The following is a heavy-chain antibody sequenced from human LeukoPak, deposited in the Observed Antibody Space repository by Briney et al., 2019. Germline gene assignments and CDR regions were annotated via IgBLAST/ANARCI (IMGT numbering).Heavy chain of an antibody. V-gene: IGHV4-59*01. D-gene: IGHD5-12*01. Sequence: SETLSLTCTVSGGSISSYYWSWIRQPPGKGLEWIGYIYYSGSTNYNPSLKSRVTISVDTSKNQFSLKLSSVTAADTAVYYCARVPTMRQGAYYFDYWGQGTLVTVSS. CDR2: IYYSGST. J-gene: IGHJ4*02. CDR3: ARVPTMRQGAYYFDY. CDR1: GGSISSYY.